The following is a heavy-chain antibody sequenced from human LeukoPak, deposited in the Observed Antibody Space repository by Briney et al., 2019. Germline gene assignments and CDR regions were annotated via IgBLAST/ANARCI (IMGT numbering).Heavy chain of an antibody. Sequence: SETLSLTCTVSGGSISSGDYYWSWIRQPPGKGLEWIGYIYYSGSTYYNPSLKSRVTISVDTSKNQFSLKLSSVTAVDTAVYYCARDLYYYGSGSYTDPWGQGTLVTVSS. CDR1: GGSISSGDYY. V-gene: IGHV4-30-4*08. CDR3: ARDLYYYGSGSYTDP. D-gene: IGHD3-10*01. J-gene: IGHJ5*02. CDR2: IYYSGST.